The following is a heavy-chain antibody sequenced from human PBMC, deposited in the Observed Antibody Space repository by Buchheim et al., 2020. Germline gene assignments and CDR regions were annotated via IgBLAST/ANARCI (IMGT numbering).Heavy chain of an antibody. CDR1: GFSFSPFG. CDR2: VGSGHHT. V-gene: IGHV3-21*01. D-gene: IGHD6-19*01. J-gene: IGHJ4*02. CDR3: ARDFSGWSRDY. Sequence: DVQLVESGGGLVMPGGSLTLSCVTSGFSFSPFGMTWVRQAPGKGLEWVATVGSGHHTFYADSVEGRFTVSRDNARSSVYLQLNSLRAEDTAVYFCARDFSGWSRDYWGQGTL.